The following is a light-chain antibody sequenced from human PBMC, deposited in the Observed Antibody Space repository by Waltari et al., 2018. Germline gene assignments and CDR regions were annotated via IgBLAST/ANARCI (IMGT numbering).Light chain of an antibody. CDR3: YSAADNNGV. CDR1: VLAGKY. Sequence: SYELTQSSSVSVSPGQTARITCSGDVLAGKYARWFQQKPGQAPVMVIYKDSERPSGIPERFSGSSSGTTVTLTISGAQVEDEADYYCYSAADNNGVFGGGTKLTVL. V-gene: IGLV3-27*01. CDR2: KDS. J-gene: IGLJ3*02.